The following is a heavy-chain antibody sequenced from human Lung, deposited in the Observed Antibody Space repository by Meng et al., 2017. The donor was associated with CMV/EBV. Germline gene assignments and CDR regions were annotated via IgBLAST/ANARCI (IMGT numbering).Heavy chain of an antibody. Sequence: LSXAASGSIFSGSAMHWVRQASGKGLEWVGRIRSKANSYATAYAASVKGRFTIPRDDSKNTAYLQMNSLKTEDTAVYYCTRAFYCSSTSCYKFRAFDIWGQGTMVXVSS. D-gene: IGHD2-2*02. V-gene: IGHV3-73*01. CDR2: IRSKANSYAT. CDR1: GSIFSGSA. CDR3: TRAFYCSSTSCYKFRAFDI. J-gene: IGHJ3*02.